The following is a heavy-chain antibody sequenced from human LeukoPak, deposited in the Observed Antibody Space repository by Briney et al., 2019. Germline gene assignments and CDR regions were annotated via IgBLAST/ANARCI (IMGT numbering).Heavy chain of an antibody. Sequence: GGSLRLSCAASGFSFSSYEMNWVRQAPGKGLEWVSYISSSGDIMYSAGSVKGRFTISRDNAKNSLYLQMNSLRAEDTAIYYCSSQYSSSSVVDYWGQGTLVTVSS. J-gene: IGHJ4*02. V-gene: IGHV3-48*03. CDR1: GFSFSSYE. D-gene: IGHD6-6*01. CDR3: SSQYSSSSVVDY. CDR2: ISSSGDIM.